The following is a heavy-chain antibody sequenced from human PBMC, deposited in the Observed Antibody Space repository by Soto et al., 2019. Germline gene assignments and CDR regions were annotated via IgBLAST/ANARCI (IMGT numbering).Heavy chain of an antibody. Sequence: SETLSLTCTVSGGSISSDGYYWSWIRQHPGKGLEWIGYIYYSGSTYYNPSLKSRVTISVDTSKNQFSLKLSSVTAADTAVYYCARDRYGGSGYSDPWGQGTLVTVS. J-gene: IGHJ5*02. D-gene: IGHD3-22*01. CDR2: IYYSGST. CDR3: ARDRYGGSGYSDP. V-gene: IGHV4-31*03. CDR1: GGSISSDGYY.